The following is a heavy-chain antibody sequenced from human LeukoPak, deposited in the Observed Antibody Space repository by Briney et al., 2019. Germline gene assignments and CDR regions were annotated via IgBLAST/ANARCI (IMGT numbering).Heavy chain of an antibody. CDR2: ISYDGSNK. CDR1: GFTFSSYA. J-gene: IGHJ6*02. Sequence: WRSLRLSCAASGFTFSSYAMHWVRQAPGKGLEWVAVISYDGSNKYYADSVKGRFTISRDNSKNTLYLQMNSLRAEDTAVYYCARDFTPEYYYYGMDVWGQGTTVTVSS. V-gene: IGHV3-30-3*01. CDR3: ARDFTPEYYYYGMDV.